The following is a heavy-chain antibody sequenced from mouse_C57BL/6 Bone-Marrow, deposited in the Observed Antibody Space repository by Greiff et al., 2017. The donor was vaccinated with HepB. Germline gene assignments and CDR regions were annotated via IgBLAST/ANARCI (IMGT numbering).Heavy chain of an antibody. D-gene: IGHD1-1*01. Sequence: VKLQQPGAELVKPGASVKLSCKASGYTFTSYWMHWVKQRPGQGLEWIGMIHPNSGSTNYNEKFKSKATLTVDKSSSTAYMQLSSLTSEDSAVYYCARWGTTVVATRYFDVWGTGTTVTVSS. V-gene: IGHV1-64*01. CDR3: ARWGTTVVATRYFDV. CDR2: IHPNSGST. J-gene: IGHJ1*03. CDR1: GYTFTSYW.